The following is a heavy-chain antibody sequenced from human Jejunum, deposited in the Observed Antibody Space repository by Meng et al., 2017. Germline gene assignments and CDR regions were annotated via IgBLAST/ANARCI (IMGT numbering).Heavy chain of an antibody. CDR3: AKWRTSSQSEFEY. D-gene: IGHD1-1*01. V-gene: IGHV3-23*01. Sequence: LSLTCAASGFSFSESHMNWLRQAPGKGLEWVASIVGPGTTTYYAGSVKGRFTISRDNAKNSLYLQMNSLRAEDTAVYYCAKWRTSSQSEFEYWGQGTTVTVSS. CDR2: IVGPGTTT. J-gene: IGHJ4*02. CDR1: GFSFSESH.